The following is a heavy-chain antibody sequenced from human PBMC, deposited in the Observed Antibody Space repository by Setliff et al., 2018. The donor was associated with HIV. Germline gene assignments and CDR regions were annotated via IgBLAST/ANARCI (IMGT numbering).Heavy chain of an antibody. J-gene: IGHJ4*02. V-gene: IGHV3-49*04. D-gene: IGHD3-3*01. CDR1: GFTFDDYA. CDR3: RSQVGDNSFWSGIVT. Sequence: GGSLRLSCTASGFTFDDYALTWVRQAPGKGLEWVGFIRSKPNGGTTDYAASVKGRFTISRDDSKNTLYPQMNGLQTEDTAVYYCRSQVGDNSFWSGIVTWGQGTLVTVSS. CDR2: IRSKPNGGTT.